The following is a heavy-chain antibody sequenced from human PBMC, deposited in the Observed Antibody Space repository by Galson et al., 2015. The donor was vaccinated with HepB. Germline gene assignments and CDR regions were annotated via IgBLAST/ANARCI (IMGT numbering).Heavy chain of an antibody. D-gene: IGHD1-26*01. V-gene: IGHV1-24*01. CDR1: GYTLTELS. Sequence: SVKVSCKVSGYTLTELSMHWVRQAPGKGLEWMGGFDPEDGETIYAQKFQGRVTMTEDTSTDTAYMELSSLRSEDTAVYYCATPRGIVGARWPQGAFDIWGQGTMVTVSS. J-gene: IGHJ3*02. CDR2: FDPEDGET. CDR3: ATPRGIVGARWPQGAFDI.